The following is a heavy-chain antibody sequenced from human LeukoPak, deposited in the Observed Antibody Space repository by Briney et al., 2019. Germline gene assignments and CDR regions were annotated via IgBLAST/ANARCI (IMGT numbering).Heavy chain of an antibody. Sequence: SETLSLTCAVYGGSFSGYYWSWIRQPPGKGLEWVGEINHSGSTKYNPSFKSRLTISVDTSKYQFSLRLTYVRAAVPVFYYWAGTMRGKTWRVDYWGEGTLVVASS. V-gene: IGHV4-34*01. J-gene: IGHJ4*02. CDR1: GGSFSGYY. CDR2: INHSGST. CDR3: AGTMRGKTWRVDY. D-gene: IGHD3-22*01.